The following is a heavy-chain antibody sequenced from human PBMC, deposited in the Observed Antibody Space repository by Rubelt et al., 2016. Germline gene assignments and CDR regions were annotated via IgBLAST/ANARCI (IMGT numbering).Heavy chain of an antibody. D-gene: IGHD4-17*01. CDR3: TRLRIGDYGESDYYFDY. J-gene: IGHJ4*02. Sequence: GGGLGQPGGSLRLSCTASGFAFSIYAMNWVRQAPGKGLEWVSAISSSGVSTYYIDSVRGRFTISRDDSKNTAYLQMNSLKTEDTAVYYCTRLRIGDYGESDYYFDYWGQGTLVTVSS. V-gene: IGHV3-23*01. CDR2: ISSSGVST. CDR1: GFAFSIYA.